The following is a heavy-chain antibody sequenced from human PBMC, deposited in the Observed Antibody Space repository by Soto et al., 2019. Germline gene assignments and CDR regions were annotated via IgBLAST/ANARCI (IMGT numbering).Heavy chain of an antibody. D-gene: IGHD2-21*02. CDR3: TLRDEVTSDYINS. CDR2: ICDSGDT. CDR1: CGSISSINIS. J-gene: IGHJ4*02. Sequence: QLQLLESGPGLVKPSETLSLTCAVSCGSISSINISLGWFRQPPGEGLEWIATICDSGDTYYNPSLQSRVTTSADTSKNWFSLSLNSVTAADTAVYVCTLRDEVTSDYINSWGRGMLVTVSS. V-gene: IGHV4-39*01.